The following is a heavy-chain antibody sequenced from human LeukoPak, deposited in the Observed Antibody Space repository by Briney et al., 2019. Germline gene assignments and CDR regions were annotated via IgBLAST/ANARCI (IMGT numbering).Heavy chain of an antibody. Sequence: ASVKVSCKASGYTFTSYDINWVRQATGQGLEWMGWISAYNGNTNYAQKLQGRVTMTTDTSTSTAYMELRSLRSDDTAVYYCARAIVVAGTMGYWGQGTQVTVSS. D-gene: IGHD6-19*01. CDR2: ISAYNGNT. CDR3: ARAIVVAGTMGY. J-gene: IGHJ4*02. V-gene: IGHV1-18*01. CDR1: GYTFTSYD.